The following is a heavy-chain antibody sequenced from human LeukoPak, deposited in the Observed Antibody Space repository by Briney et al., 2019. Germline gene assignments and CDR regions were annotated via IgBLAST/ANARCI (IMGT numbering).Heavy chain of an antibody. D-gene: IGHD2-2*01. V-gene: IGHV3-21*01. J-gene: IGHJ6*03. CDR2: ISSSSSYI. CDR1: GFTVSSNS. CDR3: AKDATAVPGTVYMDV. Sequence: GGSLRLSCTVSGFTVSSNSMSWVRQAPGKGLEWVSSISSSSSYIYYADSVKGRFTISRDNAKNSVYLQMTSLRAEDTALYYCAKDATAVPGTVYMDVWGKGTTVTISS.